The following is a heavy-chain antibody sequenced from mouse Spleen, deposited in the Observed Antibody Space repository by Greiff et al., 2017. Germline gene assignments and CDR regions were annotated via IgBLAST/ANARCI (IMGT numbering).Heavy chain of an antibody. J-gene: IGHJ2*01. CDR1: GYSITSGYY. V-gene: IGHV3-6*01. D-gene: IGHD1-1*01. CDR3: ARGGYGSSLFDY. CDR2: ISYDGSN. Sequence: EVKLQESGPGLVKPSQSLSLTCSVTGYSITSGYYWKWIRQFPGNKLEWMGYISYDGSNNYNPSLKNRISITRDTSKNQFFLKLNSVTTEDTATYYCARGGYGSSLFDYWGQGTTLTVSS.